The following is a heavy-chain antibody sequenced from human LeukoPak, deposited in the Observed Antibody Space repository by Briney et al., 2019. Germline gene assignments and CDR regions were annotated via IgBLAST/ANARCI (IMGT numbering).Heavy chain of an antibody. CDR3: AKVPRDYYDSSGYPGY. V-gene: IGHV3-23*01. J-gene: IGHJ4*02. CDR2: IGSGGDTT. D-gene: IGHD3-22*01. Sequence: GGSLRLSCAASGFIFSNSPMSWVRKAPGKGLEWISSIGSGGDTTYYADSVKGRFTISRDNSKNTLHLQMNSLRAEDTAVYYCAKVPRDYYDSSGYPGYWGQGTLVTVSS. CDR1: GFIFSNSP.